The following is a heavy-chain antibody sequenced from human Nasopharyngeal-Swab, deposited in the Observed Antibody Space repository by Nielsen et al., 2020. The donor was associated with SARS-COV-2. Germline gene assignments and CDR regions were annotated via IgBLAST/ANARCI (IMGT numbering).Heavy chain of an antibody. CDR1: GFTFRPYT. CDR2: ITSGNSV. CDR3: ARERGGGYGDY. D-gene: IGHD5-12*01. Sequence: GESLKISCSTSGFTFRPYTMTLVRQAPGKGLQWISYITSGNSVQYADSVRGRFTISRDNAKNSLYLQMNSLTAEDTAVYYCARERGGGYGDYWGQGTLVTVSS. J-gene: IGHJ4*02. V-gene: IGHV3-48*04.